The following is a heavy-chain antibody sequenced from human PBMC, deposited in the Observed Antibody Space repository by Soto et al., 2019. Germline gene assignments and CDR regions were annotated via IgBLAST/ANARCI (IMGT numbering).Heavy chain of an antibody. CDR1: GFTFSDYY. D-gene: IGHD3-3*01. J-gene: IGHJ3*02. CDR3: ARDLMSYDFWSGYYALHDAFDI. V-gene: IGHV3-11*01. CDR2: ISSSGSTI. Sequence: PGGSLRLSCAASGFTFSDYYMSWIRQAPGKGLEWVSYISSSGSTIYYADSVKGRFTISRDNAKNSLYLQMNSLRAEDTAVYYCARDLMSYDFWSGYYALHDAFDIWGQGTMVTVSS.